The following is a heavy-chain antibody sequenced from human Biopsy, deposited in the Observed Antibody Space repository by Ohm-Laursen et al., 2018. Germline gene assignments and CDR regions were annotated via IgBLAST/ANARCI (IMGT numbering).Heavy chain of an antibody. J-gene: IGHJ4*02. Sequence: GSSVKVSCKASGYTFTSYGISWVRQAPGQGLEWMGWINTYNGNTNYAQNLQGRVTMTTDTSTSTAYMELRSLRSDDTAVYYCARESGGYKRTGYWGQGTLVTVSS. CDR1: GYTFTSYG. CDR2: INTYNGNT. V-gene: IGHV1-18*01. D-gene: IGHD1-26*01. CDR3: ARESGGYKRTGY.